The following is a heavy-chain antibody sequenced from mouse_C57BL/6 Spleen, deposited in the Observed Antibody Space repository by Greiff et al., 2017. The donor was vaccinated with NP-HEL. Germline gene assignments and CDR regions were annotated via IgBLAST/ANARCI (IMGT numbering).Heavy chain of an antibody. V-gene: IGHV1-42*01. CDR3: AIRYYYGSSYGFAY. J-gene: IGHJ3*01. D-gene: IGHD1-1*01. CDR1: GYSFTGYY. Sequence: EVQLQQSGPELVKPGASVKISCKASGYSFTGYYMNWVKQSPEKSLEWIGEINPSTGGTTYNQKFKAKATLTVDKSSSTAYMKLKSLTSEDSAVYYCAIRYYYGSSYGFAYWGQGTLVTVSA. CDR2: INPSTGGT.